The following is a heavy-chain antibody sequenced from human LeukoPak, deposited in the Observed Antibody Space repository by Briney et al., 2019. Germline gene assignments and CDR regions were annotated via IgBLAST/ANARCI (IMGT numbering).Heavy chain of an antibody. J-gene: IGHJ4*02. D-gene: IGHD7-27*01. CDR1: GYTFTGYY. Sequence: GALVKVSCKASGYTFTGYYMHWVRQAPGQGLEWMGRINPNSGGTNYAQKFQGRVTMTRDTSISTAYMELSRLRSDDTAVYYCARVVNWGSGPLDYWGQGTLVTVSS. CDR2: INPNSGGT. V-gene: IGHV1-2*06. CDR3: ARVVNWGSGPLDY.